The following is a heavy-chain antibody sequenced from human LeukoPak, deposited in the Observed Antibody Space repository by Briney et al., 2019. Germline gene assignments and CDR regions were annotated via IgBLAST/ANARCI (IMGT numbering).Heavy chain of an antibody. CDR1: GFTVSSNY. J-gene: IGHJ3*02. D-gene: IGHD4-17*01. CDR3: ARGPDYGDYQGAFDI. CDR2: IYSGGST. V-gene: IGHV3-53*01. Sequence: GGSLRLSCAASGFTVSSNYMSWVRQAPGKGLEWVSVIYSGGSTYYADSVKGRFTISRDNSKNTLYLQMNSLRAEDTAVYYCARGPDYGDYQGAFDIWGQGTMVTVSS.